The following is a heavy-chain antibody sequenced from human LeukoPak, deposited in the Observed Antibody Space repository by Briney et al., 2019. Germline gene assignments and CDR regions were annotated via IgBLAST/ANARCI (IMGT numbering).Heavy chain of an antibody. Sequence: SETLSLTCTVSGGSISSYYWSWIRQPAGKGLEWIGRIYTSGSSNSNPSLKSRVTKSADTSKNQFSLKLSSVTAADTAVYYCARDISVAGSFLLFDYWGQGTLVTVSS. CDR2: IYTSGSS. V-gene: IGHV4-4*07. D-gene: IGHD6-19*01. CDR3: ARDISVAGSFLLFDY. J-gene: IGHJ4*02. CDR1: GGSISSYY.